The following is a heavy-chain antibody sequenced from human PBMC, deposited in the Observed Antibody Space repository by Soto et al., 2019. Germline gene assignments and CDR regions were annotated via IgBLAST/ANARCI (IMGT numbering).Heavy chain of an antibody. Sequence: QVHLVQSGVEVKTPGASVKVSCQASGYTFFTYDISWVRQAPGQGLEWMGWISTYSGDTKYAQKFQGRVTMTTDTSTTTAYLELRSLRSDDTALYYCARHHGPTTSENWFDPWGQGNLVTVSS. D-gene: IGHD5-12*01. CDR3: ARHHGPTTSENWFDP. CDR2: ISTYSGDT. J-gene: IGHJ5*02. CDR1: GYTFFTYD. V-gene: IGHV1-18*01.